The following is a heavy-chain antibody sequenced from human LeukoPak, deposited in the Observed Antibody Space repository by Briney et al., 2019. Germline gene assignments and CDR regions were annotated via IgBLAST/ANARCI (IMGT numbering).Heavy chain of an antibody. CDR3: ARVFPYYDFWSGYRNWIDP. J-gene: IGHJ5*02. Sequence: ASVKVSYKASGYTFTSYDINWVRQATGQGLEWMGWMNPNSGNTGYAQKFQGRVTMTRNTSISTAYMELSSLRSEDTAVYYCARVFPYYDFWSGYRNWIDPWGQGTLVTVSS. D-gene: IGHD3-3*01. CDR2: MNPNSGNT. CDR1: GYTFTSYD. V-gene: IGHV1-8*01.